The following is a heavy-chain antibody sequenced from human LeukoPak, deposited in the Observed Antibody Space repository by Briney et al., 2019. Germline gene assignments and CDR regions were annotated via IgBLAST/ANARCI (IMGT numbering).Heavy chain of an antibody. V-gene: IGHV1-2*06. D-gene: IGHD6-13*01. CDR2: INPNSGGT. J-gene: IGHJ4*02. CDR1: GYTFTGYY. CDR3: ARERGRPTYSSSWSY. Sequence: ASVKVSCKASGYTFTGYYMHWVRQAPGQGLEWMGRINPNSGGTNYAQKFQGRVTMTRDTSISTAYMELSRLRSDDTAVYYCARERGRPTYSSSWSYWGQGTLVIVSS.